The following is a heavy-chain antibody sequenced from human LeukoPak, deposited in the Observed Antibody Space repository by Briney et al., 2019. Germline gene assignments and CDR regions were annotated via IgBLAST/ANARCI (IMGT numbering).Heavy chain of an antibody. V-gene: IGHV1-69*04. J-gene: IGHJ6*02. Sequence: SVKVSCKASGYTFTGYYMHWVRQAPGQGLEWMGRIIPIPGIANYAQKFQGRVTITADKSTSTAYMELSSLRSEDTAVYYCAREEVVIAPMDVWGQGTTVTVSS. CDR1: GYTFTGYY. CDR3: AREEVVIAPMDV. D-gene: IGHD3-22*01. CDR2: IIPIPGIA.